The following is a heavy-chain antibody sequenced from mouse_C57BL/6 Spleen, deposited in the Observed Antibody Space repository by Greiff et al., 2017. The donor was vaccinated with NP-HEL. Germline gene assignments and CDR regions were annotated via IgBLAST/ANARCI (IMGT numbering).Heavy chain of an antibody. CDR2: ISSGGSYT. D-gene: IGHD2-2*01. V-gene: IGHV5-6*01. Sequence: EVMLVESGGDLVKPGGSLKLSCAASGFTFSSYGMSWVRQTPDKRLEWVATISSGGSYTYYPDSVKGRFTISRDNAKNTLYLQMSSLKSEDTAMYYCARQSTMVTAGAMDYWGQGTSVTVSS. CDR3: ARQSTMVTAGAMDY. CDR1: GFTFSSYG. J-gene: IGHJ4*01.